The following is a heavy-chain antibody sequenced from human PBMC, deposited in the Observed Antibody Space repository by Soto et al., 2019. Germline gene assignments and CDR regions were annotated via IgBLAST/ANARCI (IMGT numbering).Heavy chain of an antibody. CDR3: AREGSVAGNFDY. Sequence: QVQLVQSGAEVKKPGSSVKVSCKASGGTFSSYTISWVRQAPGQGLEWMGRIIPILGIANYAQKFQGRVTITADKSTSTAYMELSSLRSEDTAVYYCAREGSVAGNFDYWGQGTLVTVSS. J-gene: IGHJ4*02. D-gene: IGHD6-19*01. V-gene: IGHV1-69*08. CDR1: GGTFSSYT. CDR2: IIPILGIA.